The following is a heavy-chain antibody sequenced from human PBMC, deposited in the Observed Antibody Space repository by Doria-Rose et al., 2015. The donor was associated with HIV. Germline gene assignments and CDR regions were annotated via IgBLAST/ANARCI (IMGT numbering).Heavy chain of an antibody. CDR1: GGSFSGYY. D-gene: IGHD7-27*01. J-gene: IGHJ3*02. Sequence: QVQLQQWGVGLLKPSETLSLTCAVYGGSFSGYYWSWIRQPPGKGLEGIGEITHSGITNYNPSLKSRLTISVDASKNQFSLKWNSVTAADTAVYYCASSDLTGDFGFHIWGQGTTVTVSS. CDR2: ITHSGIT. V-gene: IGHV4-34*01. CDR3: ASSDLTGDFGFHI.